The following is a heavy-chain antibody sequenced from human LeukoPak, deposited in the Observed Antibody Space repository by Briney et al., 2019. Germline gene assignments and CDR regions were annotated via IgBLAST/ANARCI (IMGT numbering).Heavy chain of an antibody. D-gene: IGHD3-22*01. J-gene: IGHJ4*02. Sequence: ASVKVSCKAPGYTFTGYYMHWVRQAPGQGLEWMGWINPNSGGTNYAQKFQGRVTMTRDTSISTAYMELSRLRSDDTAVYYCARDRNGDYDSSGYFWGQGTLVTVSS. CDR1: GYTFTGYY. CDR2: INPNSGGT. CDR3: ARDRNGDYDSSGYF. V-gene: IGHV1-2*02.